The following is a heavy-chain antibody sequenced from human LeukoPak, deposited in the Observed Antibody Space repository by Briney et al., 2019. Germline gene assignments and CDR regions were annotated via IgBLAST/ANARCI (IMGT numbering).Heavy chain of an antibody. CDR1: GDSFSSYH. CDR2: INPSGGST. Sequence: ASVKVSCKASGDSFSSYHIHWVRQAPGQGLEWTGKINPSGGSTTYAQKLQGRVTMIRDTSTSTVYLELSRLTSEDTAVYYCARRGALRDFDYWGQGSLVTVSS. V-gene: IGHV1-46*04. CDR3: ARRGALRDFDY. J-gene: IGHJ4*02. D-gene: IGHD5-24*01.